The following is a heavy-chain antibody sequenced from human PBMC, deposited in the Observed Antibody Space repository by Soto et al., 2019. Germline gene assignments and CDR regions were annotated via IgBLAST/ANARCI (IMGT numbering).Heavy chain of an antibody. V-gene: IGHV4-39*07. CDR2: IHQSGSP. Sequence: SETLSLTCTVSGGSISSGGYFWSWIRQRPGKGLEWIGSIHQSGSPYYNPSLKSRLTISIDKSKKQFSLRLSSVTAADTAVYYCARGAPRGIIHDFDSWGQGSLVTVSS. D-gene: IGHD3-10*01. J-gene: IGHJ4*02. CDR3: ARGAPRGIIHDFDS. CDR1: GGSISSGGYF.